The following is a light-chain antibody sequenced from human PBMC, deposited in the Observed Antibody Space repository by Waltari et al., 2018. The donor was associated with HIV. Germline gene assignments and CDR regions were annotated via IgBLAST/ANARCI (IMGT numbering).Light chain of an antibody. V-gene: IGLV2-23*02. CDR1: SSDVGGSNL. Sequence: QSALTQPASVSGSPGQSITISCTGTSSDVGGSNLVSWYQQHPGKAPKLMIYEVNKRPSGVSNRFSGSKSGNTASLTISGLQAEDEADYYCCSYAGSPYVFGTGTKVTVL. CDR2: EVN. CDR3: CSYAGSPYV. J-gene: IGLJ1*01.